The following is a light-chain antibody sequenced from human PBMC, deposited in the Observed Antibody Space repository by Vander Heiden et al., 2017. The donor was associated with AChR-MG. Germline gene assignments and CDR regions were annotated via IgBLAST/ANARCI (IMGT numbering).Light chain of an antibody. CDR1: QSVSSSY. CDR3: QQEWT. J-gene: IGKJ1*01. CDR2: SAS. V-gene: IGKV3-20*01. Sequence: EIVLTHPPGTLSLSPGERATLHCTASQSVSSSYLAWYQQKPGQAPRLLIYSASSRATGIRDRVSGSGSGTDLTRTISRLEAEDFGGYYCQQEWTFGQGTKVEIK.